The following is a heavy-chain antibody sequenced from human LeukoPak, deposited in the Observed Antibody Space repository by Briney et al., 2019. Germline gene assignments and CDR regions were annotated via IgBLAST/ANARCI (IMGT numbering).Heavy chain of an antibody. CDR1: GYTFTSYH. J-gene: IGHJ4*02. CDR2: INPSGGST. CDR3: ARDKSSVVVPAAIRNYFDY. D-gene: IGHD2-2*01. Sequence: ASVKVSCKASGYTFTSYHMHWVRQAPGQGLEWMGIINPSGGSTSYAQKFQGRVTMTRDTSTSTVYMELSSLRSEDTAVYYCARDKSSVVVPAAIRNYFDYWGQGTLVTVSS. V-gene: IGHV1-46*01.